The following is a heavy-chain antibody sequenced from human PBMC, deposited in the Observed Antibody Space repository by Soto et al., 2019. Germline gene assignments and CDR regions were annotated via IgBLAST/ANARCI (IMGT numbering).Heavy chain of an antibody. CDR1: GYTFTYYS. D-gene: IGHD3-22*01. J-gene: IGHJ4*02. CDR3: ARGDYYDIHDY. CDR2: INAGNGNT. V-gene: IGHV1-3*01. Sequence: QVQLVQSGAEVKKPGASVKVSCKASGYTFTYYSIHWVRQAPGQRLEWMGWINAGNGNTKYSQKFQGRVTITRDTSASTAYMELSSLRSEDTAVYCCARGDYYDIHDYWGQGTLVTVSS.